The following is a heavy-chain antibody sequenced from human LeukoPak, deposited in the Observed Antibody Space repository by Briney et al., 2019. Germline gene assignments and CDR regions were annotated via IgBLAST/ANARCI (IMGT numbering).Heavy chain of an antibody. CDR2: IYSGGST. V-gene: IGHV3-66*01. CDR3: AREAVGSLGDYGVSYYFGY. CDR1: GFTVSSNY. J-gene: IGHJ4*02. D-gene: IGHD4-17*01. Sequence: GGSLRLSCAASGFTVSSNYMSWARQAPGKGLEWVSVIYSGGSTYYADSVKGRFTISGDNSKNTLYLQMNSLRAEDTAVYYCAREAVGSLGDYGVSYYFGYWGQGTLVTVSS.